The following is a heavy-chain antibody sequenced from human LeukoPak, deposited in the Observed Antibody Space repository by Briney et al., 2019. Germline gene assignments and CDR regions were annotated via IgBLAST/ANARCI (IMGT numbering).Heavy chain of an antibody. CDR2: IIPILGIA. Sequence: SVKVSCKASGYTFTNYYMYWVRQAPGQGLEWMGRIIPILGIANYAQKFQGRVTITADKSTSTAYMELSSLRSEDTAVYYCASPPLAYSSSWYYFDYWGQGTLVTVSS. CDR3: ASPPLAYSSSWYYFDY. V-gene: IGHV1-69*02. D-gene: IGHD6-13*01. J-gene: IGHJ4*02. CDR1: GYTFTNYY.